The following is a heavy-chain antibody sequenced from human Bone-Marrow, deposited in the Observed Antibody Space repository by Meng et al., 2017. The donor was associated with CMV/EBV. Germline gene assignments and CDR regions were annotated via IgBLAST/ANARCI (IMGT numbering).Heavy chain of an antibody. CDR1: GYTFTGYY. CDR3: ARALFRGVRIDY. V-gene: IGHV1-2*02. D-gene: IGHD3-10*01. CDR2: INPNSGGT. J-gene: IGHJ4*02. Sequence: ASVKVSCKASGYTFTGYYMHWVRQAPGQGLEWMGWINPNSGGTNYAQKFQGRVTMTRDTSISTAYMELSRLRSDDTAVYFCARALFRGVRIDYWGQGTLVTVSS.